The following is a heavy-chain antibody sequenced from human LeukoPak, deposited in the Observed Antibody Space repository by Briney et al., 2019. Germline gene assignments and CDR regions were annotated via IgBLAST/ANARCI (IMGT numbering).Heavy chain of an antibody. D-gene: IGHD2-2*01. CDR2: IGISSGNT. CDR1: GFTFSHYS. CDR3: ARDTKYAFDD. J-gene: IGHJ4*02. V-gene: IGHV3-48*01. Sequence: WGSLRLSCAASGFTFSHYSKNWVRQAPRKGLEGISYIGISSGNTNYAHSVKGRFTISGDKAKNSVYLQMNSLRVEDTAVYYCARDTKYAFDDWGQGSLVTVSS.